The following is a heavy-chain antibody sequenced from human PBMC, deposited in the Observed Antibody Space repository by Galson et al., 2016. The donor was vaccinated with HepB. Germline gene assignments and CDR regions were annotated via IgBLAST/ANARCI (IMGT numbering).Heavy chain of an antibody. CDR2: IKQDGSVK. D-gene: IGHD3/OR15-3a*01. V-gene: IGHV3-7*03. J-gene: IGHJ4*02. Sequence: SLRLSCAASGFTFRSYWMSWVRQAPGKGLEWVANIKQDGSVKNYRDSVEGRCTISRDNAKNSLYPQMNSLRADDTAVYYCAREGTGGFDFWGQGTLVTVSS. CDR3: AREGTGGFDF. CDR1: GFTFRSYW.